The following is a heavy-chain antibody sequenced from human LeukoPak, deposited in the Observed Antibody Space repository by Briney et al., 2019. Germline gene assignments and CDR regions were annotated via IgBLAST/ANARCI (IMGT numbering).Heavy chain of an antibody. J-gene: IGHJ6*03. V-gene: IGHV3-7*01. CDR2: IKQDGSEK. CDR3: ASSGYCSSTSCYPYYYYYMDV. CDR1: GVTFSSYW. Sequence: AGGSLRLSCAASGVTFSSYWMSWVRQAPGKGLEWVANIKQDGSEKYYVDSVKGRFTISRDNAKNSLYLQMNSLRAEDTAVYYCASSGYCSSTSCYPYYYYYMDVWGKGTTVTVSS. D-gene: IGHD2-2*01.